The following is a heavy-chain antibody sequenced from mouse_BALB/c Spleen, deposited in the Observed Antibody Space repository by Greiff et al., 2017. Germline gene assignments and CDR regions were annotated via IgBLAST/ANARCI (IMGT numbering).Heavy chain of an antibody. V-gene: IGHV1-77*01. CDR1: GYTFTDYY. CDR2: IYPGSGNT. CDR3: ARDTTAAY. D-gene: IGHD1-2*01. J-gene: IGHJ3*01. Sequence: VQLQQSGAELARPGASVKLSCKASGYTFTDYYINWVKQRTGQGLEWIGEIYPGSGNTYYNEKFKGKATLTADKSSSTAYMQLSSLTSEDSAVYFCARDTTAAYWGQGTLVTVSA.